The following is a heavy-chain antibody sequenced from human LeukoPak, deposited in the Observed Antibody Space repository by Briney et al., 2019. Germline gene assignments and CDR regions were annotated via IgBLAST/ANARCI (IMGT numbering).Heavy chain of an antibody. D-gene: IGHD1-26*01. CDR2: ITSSSTV. Sequence: GGSLRLSCAASGFTFSNYSMNWVRQAPGKGLEWVSYITSSSTVYYAGSVKGRFTISRDNAKNSLFLQMNSLRADDTAVYYCAREGRVGATRGWFDPWGQGTLVTVSS. CDR3: AREGRVGATRGWFDP. CDR1: GFTFSNYS. V-gene: IGHV3-48*04. J-gene: IGHJ5*02.